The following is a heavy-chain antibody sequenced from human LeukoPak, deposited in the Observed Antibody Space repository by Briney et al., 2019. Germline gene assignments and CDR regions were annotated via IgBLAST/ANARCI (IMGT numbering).Heavy chain of an antibody. Sequence: SVKVSCKASGGTFSSYTISWVRQAPGQGLEWMGRIIPILGIANYAQKFQGRVTITADKSTSTAYMELSSLRSEDTAVYYCARDLSRGYCSSTRCYAFDYWGQGTLVTVSS. D-gene: IGHD2-2*01. CDR3: ARDLSRGYCSSTRCYAFDY. J-gene: IGHJ4*02. CDR2: IIPILGIA. CDR1: GGTFSSYT. V-gene: IGHV1-69*02.